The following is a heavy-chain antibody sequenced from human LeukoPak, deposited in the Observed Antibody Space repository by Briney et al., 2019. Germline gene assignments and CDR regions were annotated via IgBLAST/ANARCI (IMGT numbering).Heavy chain of an antibody. J-gene: IGHJ3*02. V-gene: IGHV1-18*01. CDR1: GYTFTSYG. Sequence: ASVKVSCKASGYTFTSYGISWVRQAPGQGLEWMGWISAYNGNTNYAQKLQGRVTMTTDTSTSTAYMELRSLRSDDTDVYYCARDSPYYYDSSGYYLDAFDIWGQGTMVTVSS. CDR3: ARDSPYYYDSSGYYLDAFDI. D-gene: IGHD3-22*01. CDR2: ISAYNGNT.